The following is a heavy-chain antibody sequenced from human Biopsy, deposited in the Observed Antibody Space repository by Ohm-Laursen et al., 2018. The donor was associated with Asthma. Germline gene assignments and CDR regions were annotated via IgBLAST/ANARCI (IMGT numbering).Heavy chain of an antibody. Sequence: GASVKVSCKASGGTFSSYAISWVRQAPGQGLEWMGGIIPIFGTANYAQKFQGRVTITADESTSTAYMELSSLRSDDTALYYCAREIKTRFSFDDWGQGTLVTVSS. J-gene: IGHJ4*02. CDR2: IIPIFGTA. CDR1: GGTFSSYA. V-gene: IGHV1-69*13. CDR3: AREIKTRFSFDD.